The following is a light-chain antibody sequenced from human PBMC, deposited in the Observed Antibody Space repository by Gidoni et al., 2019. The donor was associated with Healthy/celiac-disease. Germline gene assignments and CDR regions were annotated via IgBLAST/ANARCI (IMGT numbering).Light chain of an antibody. CDR3: QSYDSSLSGSSV. V-gene: IGLV1-40*01. CDR2: GNS. CDR1: SSNIGAGYD. Sequence: QSVLPQPPSVSGAPGQRVTISCTGSSSNIGAGYDVHWYQQLPGTAPKLLIYGNSNRPSGVPDRFSGSKSGTSASLAITGLQAEDEADYYCQSYDSSLSGSSVCGGGTKLTVL. J-gene: IGLJ2*01.